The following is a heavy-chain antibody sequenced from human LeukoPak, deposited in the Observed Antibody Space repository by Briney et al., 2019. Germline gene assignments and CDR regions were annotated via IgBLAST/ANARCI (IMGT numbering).Heavy chain of an antibody. J-gene: IGHJ4*02. D-gene: IGHD2-2*01. CDR1: GFTFSSYA. CDR2: ISGSGGST. Sequence: GGSLRLSCAASGFTFSSYAMSWVRQAPGKGLEWASAISGSGGSTYYADSVKGRFTISRDNSKNTLYLQMNSLRAEDTAVYYCAKVTRYCSSTSCYGFDYWGQGTLVTVSS. CDR3: AKVTRYCSSTSCYGFDY. V-gene: IGHV3-23*01.